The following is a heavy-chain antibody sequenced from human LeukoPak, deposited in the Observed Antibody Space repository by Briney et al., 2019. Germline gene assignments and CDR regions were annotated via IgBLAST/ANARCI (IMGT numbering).Heavy chain of an antibody. Sequence: PGGSLRLSCAASGFTLSRYWMHWVRQAPGKGLVWVSRISSDGSSTNYADSVKGRFTISRDNAKNTVSLQMNSLRAEDTAVYYCARGQYGDYAFDIWGQGTMVTVSS. J-gene: IGHJ3*02. V-gene: IGHV3-74*01. CDR3: ARGQYGDYAFDI. CDR2: ISSDGSST. CDR1: GFTLSRYW. D-gene: IGHD4-17*01.